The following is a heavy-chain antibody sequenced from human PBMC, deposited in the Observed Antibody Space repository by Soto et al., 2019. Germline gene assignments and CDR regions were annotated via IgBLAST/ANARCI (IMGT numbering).Heavy chain of an antibody. J-gene: IGHJ6*02. Sequence: QVQLVQSGAEVKNPGASVKVSCKASGYSFTRYGIGWARQAPGQGLEWMGWINAYNGNTNYAQKLQGRPTLTTDTSTTTANMELRSLKSNDTDIYYCAMVDVYVTPSPQDLWGQGTTVTVSS. CDR3: AMVDVYVTPSPQDL. CDR1: GYSFTRYG. D-gene: IGHD3-16*01. V-gene: IGHV1-18*01. CDR2: INAYNGNT.